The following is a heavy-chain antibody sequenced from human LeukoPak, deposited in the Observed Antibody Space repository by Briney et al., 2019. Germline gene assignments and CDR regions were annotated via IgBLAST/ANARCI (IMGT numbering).Heavy chain of an antibody. D-gene: IGHD3-3*01. V-gene: IGHV4-39*07. CDR3: ARASGYYDFWSGYYTYYYYYYMDV. J-gene: IGHJ6*03. Sequence: SETLSLTCTVSGGSISSSSYYWGWIRQPPGKGLEWIGSIYYSGSTYYNPSLKSRVTISVDTSKNQFSLKLSSVTAADTAVYYCARASGYYDFWSGYYTYYYYYYMDVWGKGTTVTVSS. CDR1: GGSISSSSYY. CDR2: IYYSGST.